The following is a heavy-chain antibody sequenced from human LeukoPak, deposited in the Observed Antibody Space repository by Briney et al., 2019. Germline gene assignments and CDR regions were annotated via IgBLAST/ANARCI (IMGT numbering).Heavy chain of an antibody. J-gene: IGHJ4*02. CDR3: ARGAVTTMAFDY. V-gene: IGHV1-69*13. CDR2: IIPMFGTA. Sequence: GASVKVSCKASGGTFSNFGISWLRQAPGRGPEWMGGIIPMFGTAAYGQKFQGRVTITADESTAYMELTSLRAEDTAVYYCARGAVTTMAFDYWGQGTLVTVSS. D-gene: IGHD4-17*01. CDR1: GGTFSNFG.